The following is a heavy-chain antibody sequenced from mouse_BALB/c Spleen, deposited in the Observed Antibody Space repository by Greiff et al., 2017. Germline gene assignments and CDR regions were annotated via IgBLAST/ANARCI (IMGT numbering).Heavy chain of an antibody. CDR1: GYTFTSYN. CDR2: IYPGNGDT. V-gene: IGHV1-12*01. Sequence: QVQLQQPGAELVKPGASVKMSCKASGYTFTSYNMHWVKQTPGQGLEWIGAIYPGNGDTSYNQKFKGKATLTADKSSSTAYMQLSSLTSEDSAVYFCAELGREAWFAYWGQGTLVTVSA. D-gene: IGHD4-1*01. CDR3: AELGREAWFAY. J-gene: IGHJ3*01.